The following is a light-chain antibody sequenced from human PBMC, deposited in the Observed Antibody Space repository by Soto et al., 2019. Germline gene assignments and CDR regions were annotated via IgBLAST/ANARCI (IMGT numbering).Light chain of an antibody. CDR2: DVT. V-gene: IGLV2-14*01. J-gene: IGLJ1*01. CDR1: SSDVGGYNY. CDR3: SSYPSSSQPYV. Sequence: QSVLTQPASVSGAPGQSITISCTGTSSDVGGYNYVSWYQQHPVKAPKLMIYDVTNRPSGVSDRFSGSKSGNTASLTISGLQAEDEADYSCSSYPSSSQPYVFATVTKVTDL.